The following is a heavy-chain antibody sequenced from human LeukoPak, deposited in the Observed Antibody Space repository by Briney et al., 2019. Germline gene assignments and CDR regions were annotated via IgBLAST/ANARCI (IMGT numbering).Heavy chain of an antibody. Sequence: ASVKVSCKASGYTFTNYYVHWVRQAPGQGLEWMGIINPSGGSTMNAQKFQGRVTMTRDTSTGTAYMELSSLRSEDTAVYYCARELHGGYFDYWGQGTLVAVSP. CDR3: ARELHGGYFDY. V-gene: IGHV1-46*01. CDR1: GYTFTNYY. D-gene: IGHD3-16*01. CDR2: INPSGGST. J-gene: IGHJ4*02.